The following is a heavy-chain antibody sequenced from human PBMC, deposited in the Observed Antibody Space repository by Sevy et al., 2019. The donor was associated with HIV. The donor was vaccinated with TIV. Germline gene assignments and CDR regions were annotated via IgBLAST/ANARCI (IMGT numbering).Heavy chain of an antibody. Sequence: GESLKISCAASGFSFSTYAMNWVRQAPGKGLEWVSSVSSSSIYIYYADSVKGRFTISRDNAKNSMYLQMNSLRAEDTAVYYCARDLCTGGVCPRWGYYYYGMDVWGQGTTVTVSS. CDR1: GFSFSTYA. CDR3: ARDLCTGGVCPRWGYYYYGMDV. J-gene: IGHJ6*02. D-gene: IGHD2-8*02. V-gene: IGHV3-21*06. CDR2: VSSSSIYI.